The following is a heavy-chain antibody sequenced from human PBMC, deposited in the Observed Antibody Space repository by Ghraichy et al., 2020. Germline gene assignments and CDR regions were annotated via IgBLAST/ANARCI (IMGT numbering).Heavy chain of an antibody. CDR2: ISSSSSYT. Sequence: LSLTCAASGFTFSDYYMSWIRQAPGKGLEWVSYISSSSSYTNYADSVKGRFTISRDNAKNSLYLQMNSLRAEDTAVYYCARDVDTAMVMGYFQHWGQGTLVTVSS. D-gene: IGHD5-18*01. J-gene: IGHJ1*01. CDR1: GFTFSDYY. CDR3: ARDVDTAMVMGYFQH. V-gene: IGHV3-11*05.